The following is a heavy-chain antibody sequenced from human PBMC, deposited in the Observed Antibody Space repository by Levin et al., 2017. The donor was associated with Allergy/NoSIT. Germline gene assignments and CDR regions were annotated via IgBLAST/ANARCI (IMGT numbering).Heavy chain of an antibody. CDR1: GASIDSVSYY. V-gene: IGHV4-61*02. Sequence: LRLSCTIAGASIDSVSYYWNWIRQPAGKGLQWIGRINMFGSTIYNPSLESRVTIAVDTSRTQFSLKLTSVTAADTAVYYCAREIMTDDYFDYWGQGTLVSVSS. J-gene: IGHJ4*02. CDR3: AREIMTDDYFDY. CDR2: INMFGST.